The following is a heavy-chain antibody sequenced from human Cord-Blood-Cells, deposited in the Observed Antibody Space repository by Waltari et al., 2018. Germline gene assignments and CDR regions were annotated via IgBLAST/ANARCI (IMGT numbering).Heavy chain of an antibody. D-gene: IGHD3-10*01. CDR1: GFTFSSYW. V-gene: IGHV3-74*01. Sequence: EVQLVESGGGLVQPGGSLRLSCAASGFTFSSYWMHWVRQAPGKGLVGVSGINSDGSSTSYADSVKGRFTISRDNAKNTLYLQMNSLRAEDTAVYYCARGGIRFGELYYFDYWGQGTLVTVSS. CDR2: INSDGSST. J-gene: IGHJ4*02. CDR3: ARGGIRFGELYYFDY.